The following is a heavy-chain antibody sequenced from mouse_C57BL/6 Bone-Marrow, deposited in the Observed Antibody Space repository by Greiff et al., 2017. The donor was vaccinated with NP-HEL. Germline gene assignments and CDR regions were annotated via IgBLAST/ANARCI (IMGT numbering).Heavy chain of an antibody. CDR2: IYPGSGST. CDR1: GYTFTSYW. V-gene: IGHV1-55*01. J-gene: IGHJ4*01. Sequence: QVQLQQPGAELVKPGASVTMSCKASGYTFTSYWITWVKQRPGQGLEWIGDIYPGSGSTNYNEKFKSKATLTVDTSSSTAYMQLSSLTSEDSAVYYCARSGSYYAMDYWGQGTSVTVSS. D-gene: IGHD4-1*01. CDR3: ARSGSYYAMDY.